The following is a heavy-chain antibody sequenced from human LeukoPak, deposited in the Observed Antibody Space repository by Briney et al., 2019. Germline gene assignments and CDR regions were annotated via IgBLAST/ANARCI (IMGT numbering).Heavy chain of an antibody. V-gene: IGHV4-39*01. CDR3: ARHCRIVAAGTFDY. D-gene: IGHD6-13*01. CDR2: MYYSGTT. Sequence: PSETLSLTCTVSGGSIGRSSYYWGWIRQPPGKGLEWIGSMYYSGTTYYNPSLKSRVTISVDTSKNQFSLKLRSVTAADTAVYYCARHCRIVAAGTFDYWGQGTLVTVSS. CDR1: GGSIGRSSYY. J-gene: IGHJ4*02.